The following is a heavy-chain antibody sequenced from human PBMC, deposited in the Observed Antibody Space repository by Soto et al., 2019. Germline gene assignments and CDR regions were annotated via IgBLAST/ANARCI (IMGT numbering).Heavy chain of an antibody. Sequence: ASVKVSCKASGYTFTNSHMHWVRQAPGQGLEWMGIIDPSGGSTTYAQKFQGRLTMTRDTSTSTVYMELSSLTSDDTAVYYCVRYSGYDYFLDYWGQGTLVTVSS. V-gene: IGHV1-46*03. CDR3: VRYSGYDYFLDY. D-gene: IGHD5-12*01. CDR2: IDPSGGST. J-gene: IGHJ4*02. CDR1: GYTFTNSH.